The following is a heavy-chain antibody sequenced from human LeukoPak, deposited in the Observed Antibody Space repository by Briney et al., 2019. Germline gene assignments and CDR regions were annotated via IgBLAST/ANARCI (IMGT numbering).Heavy chain of an antibody. CDR1: GGSISSYY. CDR3: ARDVALDY. J-gene: IGHJ4*02. D-gene: IGHD2-21*01. CDR2: IYYSGST. V-gene: IGHV4-59*12. Sequence: PSETLSLTCTVSGGSISSYYWSWIRQPPGKGLEWIGNIYYSGSTYYNPSLKSRVTISVDTSKNQFSLKLSSVTAADTAVYYCARDVALDYWGQGTLVTVSS.